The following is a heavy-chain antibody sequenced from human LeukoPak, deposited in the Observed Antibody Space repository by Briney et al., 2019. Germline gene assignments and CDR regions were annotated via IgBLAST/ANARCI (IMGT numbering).Heavy chain of an antibody. CDR1: GFTFSSYA. CDR2: ISGSGGST. V-gene: IGHV3-23*01. D-gene: IGHD2/OR15-2a*01. J-gene: IGHJ6*02. Sequence: PGGSLRLSRAASGFTFSSYAMSWVRQAPGKGLEWVSSISGSGGSTYYADSVKGRFTISRDNSKNTLYLQMNSLRAEDTAVYYSAKDRAFYASSFYGMDVWGQGTTVTVSS. CDR3: AKDRAFYASSFYGMDV.